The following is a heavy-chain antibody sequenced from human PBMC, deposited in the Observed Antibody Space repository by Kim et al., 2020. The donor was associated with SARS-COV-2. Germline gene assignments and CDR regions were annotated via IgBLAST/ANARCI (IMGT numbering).Heavy chain of an antibody. V-gene: IGHV1-3*01. D-gene: IGHD2-2*01. J-gene: IGHJ4*02. CDR2: INSGSGNT. Sequence: ASVKVSCKASGYTFTNYAIHWMRQAPGQRLEWMGWINSGSGNTIYSQMFQGRVTITRDTSATTAHMELSNLSSEDTAMYYCARDHRSCSGTTCYGEAIDYWGQGTLVTVSS. CDR1: GYTFTNYA. CDR3: ARDHRSCSGTTCYGEAIDY.